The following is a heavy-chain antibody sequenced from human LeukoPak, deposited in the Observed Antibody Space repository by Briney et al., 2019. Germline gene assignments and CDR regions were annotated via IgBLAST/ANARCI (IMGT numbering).Heavy chain of an antibody. J-gene: IGHJ4*02. D-gene: IGHD2-15*01. CDR2: TYTSGST. CDR1: GGSISSGSYY. Sequence: SQTLSLTCTVSGGSISSGSYYWSWIRQPAGKGLEWIGRTYTSGSTNYNPSLKSRVTISVDTSKNQFSLKLSSVTAADTAVYYCARAFYCSGGSCYYFDYWGQGTLVTVSS. V-gene: IGHV4-61*02. CDR3: ARAFYCSGGSCYYFDY.